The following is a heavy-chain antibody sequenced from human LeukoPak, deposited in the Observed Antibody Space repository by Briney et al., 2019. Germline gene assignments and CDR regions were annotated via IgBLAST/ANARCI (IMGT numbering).Heavy chain of an antibody. V-gene: IGHV1-2*02. CDR3: ARVTSPYSGSYSY. Sequence: ASVKVSCKASGYTFTGYYMHWVRQAPGQGLEWMGWINPNSGGTNYAQKFQGRVTMTRDTSISTAYMELSRLRSDDTAVYYCARVTSPYSGSYSYWGQGTLVTVSS. D-gene: IGHD1-26*01. J-gene: IGHJ4*02. CDR1: GYTFTGYY. CDR2: INPNSGGT.